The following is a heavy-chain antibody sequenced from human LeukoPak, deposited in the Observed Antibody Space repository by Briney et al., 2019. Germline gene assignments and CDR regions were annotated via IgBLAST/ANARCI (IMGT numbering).Heavy chain of an antibody. CDR2: IHHSGGT. J-gene: IGHJ3*02. D-gene: IGHD2-15*01. CDR1: GGSFSGW. V-gene: IGHV4-34*01. Sequence: SETLSLTCAVYGGSFSGWWSWIRQPPGKGLEWIGEIHHSGGTKYNPSLRSLDTISVDTSKMQISLKMTSVTAADTAIYYCARHNGWAFDIWGQGTVVTVSS. CDR3: ARHNGWAFDI.